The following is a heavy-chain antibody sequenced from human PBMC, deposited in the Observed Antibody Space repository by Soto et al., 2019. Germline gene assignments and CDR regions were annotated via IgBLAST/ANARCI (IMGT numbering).Heavy chain of an antibody. J-gene: IGHJ3*02. CDR2: ISAYNGNT. Sequence: GASVKVSCKASGYTFTSYGISWVRQAPGQGLEWMGWISAYNGNTNYAQKLQGRVTMTTDISTSTAYMELRSLRSDDTAVYYCARGQGRYTQDAFDIWGQGTMVTVSS. CDR1: GYTFTSYG. D-gene: IGHD1-26*01. CDR3: ARGQGRYTQDAFDI. V-gene: IGHV1-18*01.